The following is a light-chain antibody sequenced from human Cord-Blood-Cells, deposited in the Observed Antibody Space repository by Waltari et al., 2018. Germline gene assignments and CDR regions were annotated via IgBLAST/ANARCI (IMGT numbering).Light chain of an antibody. CDR3: QQRSNWPPL. CDR1: QSVSSY. Sequence: EIVLTQPPATLSLYPGERATLSCRASQSVSSYLAWYQQKPGQAPRLLIYDASNSATGIPARFSGSGSGTDFTLTISSLEPEDFAVYYCQQRSNWPPLFGPGTKVDIK. V-gene: IGKV3-11*01. J-gene: IGKJ3*01. CDR2: DAS.